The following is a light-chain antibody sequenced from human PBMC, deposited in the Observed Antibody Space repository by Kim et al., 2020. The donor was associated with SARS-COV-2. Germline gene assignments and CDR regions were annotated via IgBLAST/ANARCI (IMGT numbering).Light chain of an antibody. J-gene: IGLJ2*01. CDR1: FSNIGSNY. CDR3: AAWDDSLSGLV. CDR2: RNN. V-gene: IGLV1-47*01. Sequence: GQSVTISCSGRFSNIGSNYVYWFQQLPGTAPKLLIYRNNQRPSGVPDRFSGSKSGTSASLAISGLRSEDEADYYCAAWDDSLSGLVFGGGTKLTVL.